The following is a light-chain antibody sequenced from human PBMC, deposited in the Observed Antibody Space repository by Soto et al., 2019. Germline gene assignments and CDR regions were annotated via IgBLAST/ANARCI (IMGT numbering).Light chain of an antibody. J-gene: IGKJ5*01. CDR1: QTISSH. CDR2: AAS. CDR3: QQSYTTTIT. V-gene: IGKV1-39*01. Sequence: DIQITQSTSSLSASVGDRLIITWRARQTISSHLNWYQQKPGKAPNLLVYAASSLQSGVPSRFTGSGSGTDFTLTIGSLQPEDFETYFCQQSYTTTITFGRGTRVEN.